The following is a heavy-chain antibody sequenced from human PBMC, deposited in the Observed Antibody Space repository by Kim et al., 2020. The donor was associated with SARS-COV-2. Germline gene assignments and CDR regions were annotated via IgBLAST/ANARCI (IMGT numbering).Heavy chain of an antibody. Sequence: GGSLRLSCAASGFTFSNAWMSWVRQAPGKGLEWVGRIKSKTDGGTTDYAAPVKGRFTISRDDSKNTLYLQMNSLKTEDTAVYYCTTDLGYYDSSGYFFAFDIWGQGTMVTVSS. CDR3: TTDLGYYDSSGYFFAFDI. J-gene: IGHJ3*02. D-gene: IGHD3-22*01. CDR2: IKSKTDGGTT. CDR1: GFTFSNAW. V-gene: IGHV3-15*01.